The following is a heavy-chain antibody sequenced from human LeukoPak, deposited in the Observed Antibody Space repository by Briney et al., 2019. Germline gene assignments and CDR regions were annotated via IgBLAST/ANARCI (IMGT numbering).Heavy chain of an antibody. D-gene: IGHD3-22*01. CDR1: GFTFRSYW. CDR3: AATYYYDGSGDY. J-gene: IGHJ4*02. V-gene: IGHV3-48*04. Sequence: GGSLRLSCAASGFTFRSYWMHWVRQAPGKGLEWVSYISSTGSNIYYADSVKGRFTISRDNAKNSLYLLMNSLRTEDTAVYYCAATYYYDGSGDYWGQGTLVTVSS. CDR2: ISSTGSNI.